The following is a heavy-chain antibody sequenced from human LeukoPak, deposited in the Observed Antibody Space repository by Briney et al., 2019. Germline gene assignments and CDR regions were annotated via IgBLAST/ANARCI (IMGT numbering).Heavy chain of an antibody. CDR2: IKQDGSEG. D-gene: IGHD6-19*01. Sequence: GGSLRLSCAASGFTFSSHWMSWVRQAPGKGLEWLANIKQDGSEGYYVDSVKGRFTISRDNAKNSLYLQMNSLRAEDTAVYYCARWGYSSGWYYFDYWGQGTLVTVSS. CDR1: GFTFSSHW. V-gene: IGHV3-7*01. J-gene: IGHJ4*02. CDR3: ARWGYSSGWYYFDY.